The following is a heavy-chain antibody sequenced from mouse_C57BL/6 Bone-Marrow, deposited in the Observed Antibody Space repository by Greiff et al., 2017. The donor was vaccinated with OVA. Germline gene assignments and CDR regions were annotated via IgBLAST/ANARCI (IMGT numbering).Heavy chain of an antibody. Sequence: QVHVKQSGAELARPGASVKLSCKASGYTFTSYGISWVKQRTGQGLEWIGEIYPRSGNTYYNEKFKGKATLTADKSSSTAYMELRSLTSEDSAVYFCARGTTVEGPLWYFDVWGTGTTVTVSS. CDR3: ARGTTVEGPLWYFDV. J-gene: IGHJ1*03. CDR2: IYPRSGNT. D-gene: IGHD1-1*01. CDR1: GYTFTSYG. V-gene: IGHV1-81*01.